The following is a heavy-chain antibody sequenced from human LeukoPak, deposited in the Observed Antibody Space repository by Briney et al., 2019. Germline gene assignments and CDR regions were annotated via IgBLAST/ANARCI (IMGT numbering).Heavy chain of an antibody. Sequence: SVKVSCKASGGTFSSYAISWVRQAPGQGLEWMGGIIPIFGTANYAQKFQGRVTITADESTSTAYMELSSLRSEGTAVYYCAWYYYDSSGSRSLAYWSQGTLVTASS. CDR2: IIPIFGTA. D-gene: IGHD3-22*01. CDR1: GGTFSSYA. J-gene: IGHJ4*02. V-gene: IGHV1-69*13. CDR3: AWYYYDSSGSRSLAY.